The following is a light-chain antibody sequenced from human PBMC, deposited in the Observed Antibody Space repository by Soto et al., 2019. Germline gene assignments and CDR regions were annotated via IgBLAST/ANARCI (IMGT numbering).Light chain of an antibody. V-gene: IGKV1-5*01. CDR1: QSISNW. CDR2: HAS. J-gene: IGKJ1*01. Sequence: QMPAYPSTLPTSVGDRVSMTCRASQSISNWLAWYQQKPGTDPKLLIYHASTLESGLPSRFSCSRYGTEFTISISSLQLDDFATYYCQQYNSYSFGPGTKVDIK. CDR3: QQYNSYS.